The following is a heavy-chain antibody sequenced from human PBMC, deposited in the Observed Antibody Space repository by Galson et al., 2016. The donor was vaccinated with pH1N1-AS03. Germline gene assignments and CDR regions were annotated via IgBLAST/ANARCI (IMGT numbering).Heavy chain of an antibody. J-gene: IGHJ5*02. CDR1: GGSFSGYS. CDR2: IDHSGST. CDR3: ARRANWGFAGRQNWFDP. Sequence: TLSLTCAVYGGSFSGYSCSWIRQPPGKGLEWIGEIDHSGSTNYDPSLKSRVTMSVDMAKNLISLNMTSVTAADTAVYYCARRANWGFAGRQNWFDPWGQGTLVTVSS. D-gene: IGHD7-27*01. V-gene: IGHV4-34*01.